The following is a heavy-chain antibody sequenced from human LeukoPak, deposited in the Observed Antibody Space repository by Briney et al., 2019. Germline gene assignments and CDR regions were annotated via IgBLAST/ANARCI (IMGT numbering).Heavy chain of an antibody. CDR3: CGSGWFAGPFGY. V-gene: IGHV4-39*07. J-gene: IGHJ4*02. CDR2: MHYSGST. D-gene: IGHD6-19*01. Sequence: SEPLSLTCSVSGGSITKNGYYWGCILQSPETGLECIGSMHYSGSTYYNPSLNSRVTISVDTSKNQFSLKLTSVTAADTAVYYCCGSGWFAGPFGYWGQGALVTVSS. CDR1: GGSITKNGYY.